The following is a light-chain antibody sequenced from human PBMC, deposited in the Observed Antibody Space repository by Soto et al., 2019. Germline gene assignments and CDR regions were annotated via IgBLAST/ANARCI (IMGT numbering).Light chain of an antibody. CDR2: EVS. CDR3: SSYTSTITVV. CDR1: SSDVGASKY. Sequence: QSALTQPASVSGSPGQSITISCTGTSSDVGASKYVSWYQQHPGKAPKLMIYEVSNRPSGVSNRFSGSKSGNTASLTISGLQAEDEADYYCSSYTSTITVVFGGGTKLTVL. V-gene: IGLV2-14*01. J-gene: IGLJ2*01.